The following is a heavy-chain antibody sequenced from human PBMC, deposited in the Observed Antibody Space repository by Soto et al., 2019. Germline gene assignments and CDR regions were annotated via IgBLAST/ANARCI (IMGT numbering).Heavy chain of an antibody. D-gene: IGHD6-13*01. Sequence: GGSLRLSCSVSGFTFSAYAMHWVRQAPGKGLEYVSSISSDGRPTYYADSVKGRFTISRDNSKNTLYLQMSSLKAEDTAVYYCAKDARSGIAAADLHGYWGQGTLVTVSS. CDR2: ISSDGRPT. J-gene: IGHJ4*02. CDR3: AKDARSGIAAADLHGY. V-gene: IGHV3-64D*06. CDR1: GFTFSAYA.